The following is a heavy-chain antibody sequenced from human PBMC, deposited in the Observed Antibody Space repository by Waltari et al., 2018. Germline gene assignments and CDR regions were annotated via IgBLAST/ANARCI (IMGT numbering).Heavy chain of an antibody. CDR1: GFTFDDYA. V-gene: IGHV3-9*01. D-gene: IGHD6-13*01. CDR2: ISWNSGSI. J-gene: IGHJ1*01. CDR3: AKTPSAGYSSSWFNPEYFQH. Sequence: EVQLVESGGGLVQPGRSLRLSCAASGFTFDDYAMHWVRQAPGKGLEWVSGISWNSGSIGYADSVKGRFTISRDNAKNSLYLQMNSLRAEDTALYYCAKTPSAGYSSSWFNPEYFQHWGQGTLVTVSS.